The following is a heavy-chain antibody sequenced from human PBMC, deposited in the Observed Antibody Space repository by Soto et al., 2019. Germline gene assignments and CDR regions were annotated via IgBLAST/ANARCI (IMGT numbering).Heavy chain of an antibody. Sequence: PGGSLRLSCAASGFTFSSYGMHWVRQAPGKGLEWVAVIWYDGSNKYYADSVKGRFTISRDNSKNTLYLQMNSLRSDDTAVYYCARGHAPTGTTRSFDYRGQGTLVTVSS. CDR3: ARGHAPTGTTRSFDY. D-gene: IGHD1-7*01. V-gene: IGHV3-33*01. CDR2: IWYDGSNK. J-gene: IGHJ4*02. CDR1: GFTFSSYG.